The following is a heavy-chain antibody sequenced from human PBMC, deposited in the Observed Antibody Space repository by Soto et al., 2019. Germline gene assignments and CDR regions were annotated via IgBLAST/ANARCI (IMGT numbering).Heavy chain of an antibody. J-gene: IGHJ6*02. CDR2: INCNNGGT. CDR1: GYTFTAYH. Sequence: QVQLVQSGAEVKEPGASVKVSCRASGYTFTAYHIHWVRQAPGQGLEWMGWINCNNGGTNYAQKFQGWVTMTVDTSINKAYIELSRLTSDDTALSSCSRVSSSYVGALFMDVWGQGTTVTVSS. V-gene: IGHV1-2*04. CDR3: SRVSSSYVGALFMDV. D-gene: IGHD6-13*01.